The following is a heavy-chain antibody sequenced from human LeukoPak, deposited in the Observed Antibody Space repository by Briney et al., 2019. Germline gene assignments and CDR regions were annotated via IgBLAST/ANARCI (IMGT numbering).Heavy chain of an antibody. CDR3: ARELKSNYYGSGSYRRSYFDY. CDR2: TYYSGST. Sequence: SETLSLTCTVSGGSIRSSGYYWGWIRQPPGKGLEWIGSTYYSGSTYYNPSLKSRVTISVDTSKNQFSLKLSSVTAADTAVYYCARELKSNYYGSGSYRRSYFDYWGQGTLVTVSS. V-gene: IGHV4-39*07. CDR1: GGSIRSSGYY. D-gene: IGHD3-10*01. J-gene: IGHJ4*02.